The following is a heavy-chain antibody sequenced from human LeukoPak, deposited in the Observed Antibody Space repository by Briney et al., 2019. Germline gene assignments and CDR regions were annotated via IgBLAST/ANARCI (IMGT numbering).Heavy chain of an antibody. V-gene: IGHV4-39*01. Sequence: SETLSLTCTVSGGSISSSSYYWGWIRQPPGKGLEWIGSIYYSGSTYYNPSLKSRVTISVDTSKNQFSLKLSSVTAADTAVYYCAGESPTPLEYYYYYGMDVWGQGTTVTVSS. CDR3: AGESPTPLEYYYYYGMDV. J-gene: IGHJ6*02. CDR2: IYYSGST. CDR1: GGSISSSSYY.